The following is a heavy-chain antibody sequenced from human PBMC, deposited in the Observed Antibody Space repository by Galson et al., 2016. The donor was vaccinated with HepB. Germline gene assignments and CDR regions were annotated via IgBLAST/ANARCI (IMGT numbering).Heavy chain of an antibody. V-gene: IGHV3-7*03. CDR3: ARALATTVGIDC. CDR1: GFTFSSDW. CDR2: IKEDGSEK. D-gene: IGHD4-11*01. J-gene: IGHJ4*02. Sequence: SLRLSCAASGFTFSSDWMSWVRQAPGKGLEWVANIKEDGSEKYYVDSVKGRFTISRDNAENSLYLQMNSLRAEDTAVYYCARALATTVGIDCWGQGTLVTVSS.